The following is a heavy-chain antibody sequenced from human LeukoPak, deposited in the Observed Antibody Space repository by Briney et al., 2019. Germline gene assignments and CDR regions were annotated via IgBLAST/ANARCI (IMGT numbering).Heavy chain of an antibody. Sequence: SETLSLTCTVSGGSIGDYYWTWIRQPPGKGLDWIGYIYNGGTTHYYPSLKSRATISVDTTYQFSLRLTSVTAADAAVYYCARVGRGWYSLHYWGQGTLVTVSS. CDR2: IYNGGTT. CDR3: ARVGRGWYSLHY. V-gene: IGHV4-59*01. J-gene: IGHJ4*02. CDR1: GGSIGDYY. D-gene: IGHD6-19*01.